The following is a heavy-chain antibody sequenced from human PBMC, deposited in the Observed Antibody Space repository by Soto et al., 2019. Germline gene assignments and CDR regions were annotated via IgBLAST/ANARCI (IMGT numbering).Heavy chain of an antibody. CDR2: IRGGAGST. J-gene: IGHJ4*02. Sequence: EVQLLESGGGLVQPGGSLRLSCAASGFNFSSYAMSWGRQAPGKGLGWVSAIRGGAGSTNQADSVKGRFTISRDNSKNTVSLQMNSLRAEDTAVYYCAKGVEAAYYYGSSGYYGFDYWGQGTLVTVSS. CDR1: GFNFSSYA. CDR3: AKGVEAAYYYGSSGYYGFDY. D-gene: IGHD3-22*01. V-gene: IGHV3-23*01.